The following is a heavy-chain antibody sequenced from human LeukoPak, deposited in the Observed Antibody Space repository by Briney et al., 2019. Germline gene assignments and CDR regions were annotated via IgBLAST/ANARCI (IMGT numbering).Heavy chain of an antibody. CDR1: GFTFSNYG. J-gene: IGHJ4*02. V-gene: IGHV3-23*01. CDR3: AKQGNSSSWYAY. D-gene: IGHD6-13*01. Sequence: GGSLRLSCAASGFTFSNYGMTWVRQAPGKGLEWVSAISGSGGSTYYADSVKGRFTISRDNSKNTLYLQMNSLRAEDTAVYYCAKQGNSSSWYAYWGQGTLVTASS. CDR2: ISGSGGST.